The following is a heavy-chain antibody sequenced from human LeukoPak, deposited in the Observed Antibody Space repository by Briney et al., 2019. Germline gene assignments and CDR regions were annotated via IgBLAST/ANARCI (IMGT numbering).Heavy chain of an antibody. V-gene: IGHV1-2*02. Sequence: ASVKVSCKTSGYSFIDYYIHWVRQAPGQGLEWMGWINSNSADTNYAQNFQGRITMTRDTSISTAYMELSRLRSDDTAVYYCARGVLGYCSSTSCYPQEDYYYYYMDVWGKGTTVTISS. J-gene: IGHJ6*03. D-gene: IGHD2-2*01. CDR3: ARGVLGYCSSTSCYPQEDYYYYYMDV. CDR2: INSNSADT. CDR1: GYSFIDYY.